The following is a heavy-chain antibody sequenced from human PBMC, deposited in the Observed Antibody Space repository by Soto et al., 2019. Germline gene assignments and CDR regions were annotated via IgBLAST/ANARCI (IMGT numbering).Heavy chain of an antibody. CDR3: ARSSGWFEADAFDL. D-gene: IGHD3-22*01. Sequence: QVQLVESGGGLVQPGGSLRLSCAVSGFRLSDYEMSWIRQAPGKGPEWVSFISRSGDTIYYVDSVKGRFSISRDNAKNFVYRKLRSLRVEDTPVYCCARSSGWFEADAFDLRGPGTMVTVSA. V-gene: IGHV3-11*01. CDR1: GFRLSDYE. CDR2: ISRSGDTI. J-gene: IGHJ3*01.